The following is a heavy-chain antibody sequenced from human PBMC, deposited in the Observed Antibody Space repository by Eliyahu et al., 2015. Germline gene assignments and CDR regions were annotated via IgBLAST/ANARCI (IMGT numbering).Heavy chain of an antibody. Sequence: QVQLVESGGGVVQPGGSLRLSXAASGFTFSSYGMHWVRQAPGKGLEWGAFIRYDGSNKYYADSVKGRFTISRDNSKNTLYLQMNSLRAEDTAVYYCAKDPGRYGYYWGQGTLVTVSS. CDR1: GFTFSSYG. D-gene: IGHD5-18*01. V-gene: IGHV3-30*02. CDR3: AKDPGRYGYY. J-gene: IGHJ4*02. CDR2: IRYDGSNK.